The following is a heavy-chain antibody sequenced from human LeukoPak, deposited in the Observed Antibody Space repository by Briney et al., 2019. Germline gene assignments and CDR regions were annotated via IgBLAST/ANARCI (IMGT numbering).Heavy chain of an antibody. Sequence: GGSLRLSCAASGFTFSSHSMDWVRQAPGKGLEWVSFIDSSSRYIYQADSVKGRFTISRDNAESSVFLQMNSLRAEDTAVYYCARVGGHCTSTSCPPPDYWGQGTLVTVSS. CDR2: IDSSSRYI. CDR1: GFTFSSHS. V-gene: IGHV3-21*01. CDR3: ARVGGHCTSTSCPPPDY. D-gene: IGHD2-2*01. J-gene: IGHJ4*02.